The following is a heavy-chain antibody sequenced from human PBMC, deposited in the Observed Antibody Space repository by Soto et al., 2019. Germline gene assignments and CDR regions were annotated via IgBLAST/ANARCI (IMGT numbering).Heavy chain of an antibody. Sequence: EVQLVESGGGLVQPGGSLRLSCVDSGFTFSRYWMRWVRQAPVKGLEWVGNIKQDGSEKNYVDSVKGRFTISRDNAKNSMYLQMNSLRAEDTAVYYCARIASSGRGWDVWGQGTTVVVSS. CDR1: GFTFSRYW. J-gene: IGHJ6*02. D-gene: IGHD3-10*01. CDR2: IKQDGSEK. CDR3: ARIASSGRGWDV. V-gene: IGHV3-7*01.